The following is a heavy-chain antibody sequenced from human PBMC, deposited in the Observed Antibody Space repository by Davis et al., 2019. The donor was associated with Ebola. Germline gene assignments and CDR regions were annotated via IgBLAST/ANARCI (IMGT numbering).Heavy chain of an antibody. Sequence: PGGSLRLSCAASGFTFSSYAMSWVRQALGKGLEWVSDNSGSGGSTYYVDSVQGRFTISRGNAKTSLYLQMNILRDEDTAVYYCARDPGVGPRFDCWGQGTLVTVSS. J-gene: IGHJ4*02. CDR1: GFTFSSYA. D-gene: IGHD1-26*01. CDR2: NSGSGGST. V-gene: IGHV3-23*01. CDR3: ARDPGVGPRFDC.